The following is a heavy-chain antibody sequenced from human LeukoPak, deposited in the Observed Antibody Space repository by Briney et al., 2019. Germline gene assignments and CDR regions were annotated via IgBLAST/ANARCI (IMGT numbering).Heavy chain of an antibody. CDR2: MNPNSGNT. CDR1: GYTFTSYD. J-gene: IGHJ5*02. Sequence: ASVKVSCNASGYTFTSYDINWVREATGQGLEWMGWMNPNSGNTGYAQKFQGRVTMTRNTSISTAYMELSSLRSEDTAVYYCARKPTVKTRYWFDPWGQGTLVTVSS. D-gene: IGHD4-17*01. CDR3: ARKPTVKTRYWFDP. V-gene: IGHV1-8*01.